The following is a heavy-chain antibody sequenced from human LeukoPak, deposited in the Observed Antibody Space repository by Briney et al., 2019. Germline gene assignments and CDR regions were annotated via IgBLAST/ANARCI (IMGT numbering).Heavy chain of an antibody. D-gene: IGHD3-10*01. V-gene: IGHV3-7*01. Sequence: HPGGSLRLSCAASGLTFSRSWMHWVRQAPGKGLEWVADIKEDGSQKDYVGSVRGRFTISRDNAKNSLYLQMNSLRAEDTAVYYCARNVWFGGSTLDYWGQGTLVTVSS. J-gene: IGHJ4*02. CDR3: ARNVWFGGSTLDY. CDR1: GLTFSRSW. CDR2: IKEDGSQK.